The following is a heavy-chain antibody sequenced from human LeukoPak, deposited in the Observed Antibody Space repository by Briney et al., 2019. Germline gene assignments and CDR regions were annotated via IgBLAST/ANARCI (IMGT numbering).Heavy chain of an antibody. CDR2: IYHSGST. Sequence: SETLSLTCAVSGGSISSSNWWSWVRQPPGKGLEWIGEIYHSGSTNYNPSLKSRVTISVDKSKNQFSLKLSSVTAADTAVYYCARGQMVRGVIITSYYYYYYMDVWGKGTTVTVSS. D-gene: IGHD3-10*01. CDR3: ARGQMVRGVIITSYYYYYYMDV. CDR1: GGSISSSNW. J-gene: IGHJ6*03. V-gene: IGHV4-4*02.